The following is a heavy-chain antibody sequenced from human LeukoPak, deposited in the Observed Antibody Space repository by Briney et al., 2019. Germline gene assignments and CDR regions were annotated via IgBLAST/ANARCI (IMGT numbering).Heavy chain of an antibody. CDR2: IYTSGST. V-gene: IGHV4-61*02. CDR3: ARGPPDCSSTSCYAFDAFDI. Sequence: SETLSLTCTVSGGSISSGSHYWSWIRQPAGKGLEWIGRIYTSGSTNYNPSLKSRVTISVDTSKNQFSLKLSSVIAADTAVYYCARGPPDCSSTSCYAFDAFDIWGQGTMVTVSS. J-gene: IGHJ3*02. D-gene: IGHD2-2*01. CDR1: GGSISSGSHY.